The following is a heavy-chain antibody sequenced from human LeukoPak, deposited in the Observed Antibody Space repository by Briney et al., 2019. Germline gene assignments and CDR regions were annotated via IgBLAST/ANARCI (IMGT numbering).Heavy chain of an antibody. D-gene: IGHD3-10*01. CDR1: GYSFTSYW. V-gene: IGHV5-51*01. CDR2: IYPGDSDT. CDR3: ATNTMFRGIHAFDI. Sequence: GESLKISCKGSGYSFTSYWIGWVRQMPGRGLEWMGIIYPGDSDTRYSPSFQGQVTISADKSISTAYLQWSSLKASDSAMYYCATNTMFRGIHAFDIWGQGTMVTVSS. J-gene: IGHJ3*02.